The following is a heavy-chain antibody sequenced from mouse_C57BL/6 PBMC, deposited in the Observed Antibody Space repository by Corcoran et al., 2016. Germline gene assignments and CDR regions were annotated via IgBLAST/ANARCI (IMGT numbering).Heavy chain of an antibody. CDR1: GYTFTTYG. Sequence: QIQLVQSGPELKKPGETVKISCKASGYTFTTYGMSWVKQAPGKGLKWMGWINTYSGVPTYADDFKGRFAFSLETSASTAYLQINTLKNEDTATYFCAYSNYAMDYWGQGTSVTVSS. V-gene: IGHV9-3*01. J-gene: IGHJ4*01. CDR2: INTYSGVP. CDR3: AYSNYAMDY. D-gene: IGHD2-5*01.